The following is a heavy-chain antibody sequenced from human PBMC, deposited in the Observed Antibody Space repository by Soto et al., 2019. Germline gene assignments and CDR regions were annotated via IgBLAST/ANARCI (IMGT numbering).Heavy chain of an antibody. CDR1: GGTFSSYA. Sequence: QVQLVQSGAEVKKPGSSVKVSCKASGGTFSSYAISWVRQAPGQGLEWMGGIIPIFGTANYAQKFQGRVTITADESTSTAYMELSSLRSEDTAVYYCARDGGITMVRGVPNWFAPWGQGTLVTVSS. D-gene: IGHD3-10*01. CDR2: IIPIFGTA. J-gene: IGHJ5*02. V-gene: IGHV1-69*01. CDR3: ARDGGITMVRGVPNWFAP.